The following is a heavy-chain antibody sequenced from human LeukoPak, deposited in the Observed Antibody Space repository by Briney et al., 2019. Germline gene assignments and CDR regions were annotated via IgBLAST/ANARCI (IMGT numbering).Heavy chain of an antibody. CDR3: ARVSRHDHGFDY. CDR1: GGSITSSNYY. D-gene: IGHD1-1*01. V-gene: IGHV4-39*07. J-gene: IGHJ4*02. Sequence: SETLSLTCTVSGGSITSSNYYWGWIRQPPGKGLEWIGSVYYSGSTNYNPSLKSRVTISVDTSKNQFSLKLSSVTAADTAVYYCARVSRHDHGFDYWGQGTLVTVSS. CDR2: VYYSGST.